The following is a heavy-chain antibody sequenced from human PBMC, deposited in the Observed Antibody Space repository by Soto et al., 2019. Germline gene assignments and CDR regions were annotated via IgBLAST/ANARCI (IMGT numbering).Heavy chain of an antibody. V-gene: IGHV1-8*01. CDR1: GYTFTSYD. CDR2: MNPNSGNT. D-gene: IGHD2-21*02. Sequence: ASVKVSCKASGYTFTSYDINWVRQATGQGLEWMGWMNPNSGNTAYAQKFQGRVTMTRNTSINTAYMELSSLRSEDTAVYYCARTLTYCGGDCYGRHNDAFDIWGQGTMVTVSS. CDR3: ARTLTYCGGDCYGRHNDAFDI. J-gene: IGHJ3*02.